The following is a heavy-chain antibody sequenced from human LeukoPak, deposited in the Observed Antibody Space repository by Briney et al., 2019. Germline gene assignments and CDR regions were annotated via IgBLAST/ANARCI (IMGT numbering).Heavy chain of an antibody. CDR3: ARDPAAPAMDLDY. J-gene: IGHJ4*02. CDR2: INPNSGGT. CDR1: GYTFTGYY. D-gene: IGHD5-18*01. V-gene: IGHV1-2*02. Sequence: VKVSCKASGYTFTGYYMHWVQQAPGQGLEWMGWINPNSGGTNYAQKFQGTVTMTRDTSISTVYMELSRLRYDDTAVYYCARDPAAPAMDLDYWGQGTLVTVSS.